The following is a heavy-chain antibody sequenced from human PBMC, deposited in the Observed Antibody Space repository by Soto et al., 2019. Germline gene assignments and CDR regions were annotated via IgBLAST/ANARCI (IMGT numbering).Heavy chain of an antibody. CDR1: GGSISSRSYY. CDR3: ARETTCSGGSCYLDY. V-gene: IGHV4-39*01. CDR2: IYYSGST. Sequence: QLQLQESGPGLVKPSETLSLTCTVSGGSISSRSYYWGWIRQPPGKGLEWIGSIYYSGSTYYNASLMGRVTISVDTSENQFSLSLSSVTAADTAVYYCARETTCSGGSCYLDYWGQGTPVTVSS. D-gene: IGHD2-15*01. J-gene: IGHJ4*02.